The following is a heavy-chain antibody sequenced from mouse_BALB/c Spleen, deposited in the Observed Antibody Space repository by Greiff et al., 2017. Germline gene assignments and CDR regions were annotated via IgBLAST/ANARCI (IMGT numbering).Heavy chain of an antibody. D-gene: IGHD2-1*01. CDR1: GYSITSGYY. J-gene: IGHJ3*01. CDR3: ARRSISTAWFAY. CDR2: ISYDGSN. V-gene: IGHV3-6*02. Sequence: EVQLKESGPGLVKPSQSLSLTCSVTGYSITSGYYWNWIRQFPGNKLEWMGYISYDGSNNYNPSLKNRISITRDTSKNQFFLKLNSVTTEDTATYYCARRSISTAWFAYWGQGTLVTVSA.